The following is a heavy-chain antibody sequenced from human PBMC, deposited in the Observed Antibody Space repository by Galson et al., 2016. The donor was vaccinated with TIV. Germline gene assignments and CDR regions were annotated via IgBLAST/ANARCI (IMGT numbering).Heavy chain of an antibody. D-gene: IGHD3-10*01. V-gene: IGHV3-23*01. Sequence: SLRLSCAASGFTLSDYYMTWIRQAPGKGLEWVSAISGSGATTHYADSVRGRFTISRDNSKNTLYVQMDSLRAEDTALYYCAKVPSSGFSYYYGWDVWGQGTTVTVS. CDR2: ISGSGATT. J-gene: IGHJ6*02. CDR1: GFTLSDYY. CDR3: AKVPSSGFSYYYGWDV.